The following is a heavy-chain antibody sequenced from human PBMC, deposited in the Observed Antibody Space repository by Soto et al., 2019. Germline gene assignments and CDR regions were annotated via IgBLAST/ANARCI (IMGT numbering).Heavy chain of an antibody. CDR1: GFIFSNYV. D-gene: IGHD2-8*02. J-gene: IGHJ4*02. CDR2: MSYDGTTK. Sequence: QVQLVESGGGVVQPGRSLRLSCAASGFIFSNYVMYWVRQAPGKGLEWVAFMSYDGTTKYYAYSVKGRFTISRDNSKNTLYLQMNNLRPEDTGVYYCAREVLWARYFDYWGQGTLVTVSS. V-gene: IGHV3-30-3*01. CDR3: AREVLWARYFDY.